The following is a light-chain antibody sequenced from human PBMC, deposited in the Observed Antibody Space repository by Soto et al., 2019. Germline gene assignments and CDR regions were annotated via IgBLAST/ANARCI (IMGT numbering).Light chain of an antibody. CDR2: EVS. CDR1: SSDVGGYNY. CDR3: SSYAGSNNPVI. J-gene: IGLJ2*01. Sequence: QSALTQPPSASGSPGQSVTISCTGTSSDVGGYNYVSWYQQHPGKAPKFLIFEVSRRPSGVPDRSSGSKSGNTASLTVSGLQADDEADYYCSSYAGSNNPVIFGGGTKLTVL. V-gene: IGLV2-8*01.